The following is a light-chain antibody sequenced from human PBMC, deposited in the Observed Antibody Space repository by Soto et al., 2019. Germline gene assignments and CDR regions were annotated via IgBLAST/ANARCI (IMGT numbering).Light chain of an antibody. Sequence: DIQKTQSPSSLSTSVGDRVTITCRASQTISTYLNWYQQEPGKAPKLLIYAASSLQSGVPSRFSGSGSGTDFTLTISSLQPEDFAAYYCQQSHGIPYTFGQGTKLEIK. V-gene: IGKV1-39*01. CDR1: QTISTY. CDR3: QQSHGIPYT. J-gene: IGKJ2*01. CDR2: AAS.